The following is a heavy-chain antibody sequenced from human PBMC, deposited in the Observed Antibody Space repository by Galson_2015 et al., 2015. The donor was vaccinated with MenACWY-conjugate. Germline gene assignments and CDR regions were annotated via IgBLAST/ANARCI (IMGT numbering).Heavy chain of an antibody. V-gene: IGHV5-51*01. Sequence: QSGAEVKKPGESLKISCKGSGYSFTSYWIGWVRQMPGKGLEWMGIIYPGDSDTRYSPSFQGQVTISADKSISTAYLQWSSLKASDTAMYYCARQGHYYDSSGYYYTSAFDYWGQGTLVTVSS. CDR2: IYPGDSDT. CDR3: ARQGHYYDSSGYYYTSAFDY. J-gene: IGHJ4*02. D-gene: IGHD3-22*01. CDR1: GYSFTSYW.